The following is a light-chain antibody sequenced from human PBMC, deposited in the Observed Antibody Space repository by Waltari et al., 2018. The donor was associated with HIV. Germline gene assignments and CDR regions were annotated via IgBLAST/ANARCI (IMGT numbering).Light chain of an antibody. CDR2: DTS. CDR1: QSISTY. J-gene: IGKJ5*01. Sequence: EIVLTQSPVTLSVSPGARANLSCRASQSISTYLAWYQQKPGQAPSLLIYDTSNRAAGVPTRFSGNGSGTDFILTINSLEPEDSALYYCQQRTTWPVTFGQGTRLEI. CDR3: QQRTTWPVT. V-gene: IGKV3-11*01.